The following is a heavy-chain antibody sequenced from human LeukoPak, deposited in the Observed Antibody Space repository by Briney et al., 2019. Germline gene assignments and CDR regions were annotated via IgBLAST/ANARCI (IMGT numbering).Heavy chain of an antibody. Sequence: SETLSLTCTVSGGSISSSSYYWGGIRQPPGKGLEWIGSIYYSGSTYYNPSLKSRVTISVDTPKNPFSLKLRSVTDAHTPVYYCARQSGNDFWSGYYLPVDYWGQGTLVTVSS. V-gene: IGHV4-39*01. CDR3: ARQSGNDFWSGYYLPVDY. D-gene: IGHD3-3*01. CDR1: GGSISSSSYY. J-gene: IGHJ4*02. CDR2: IYYSGST.